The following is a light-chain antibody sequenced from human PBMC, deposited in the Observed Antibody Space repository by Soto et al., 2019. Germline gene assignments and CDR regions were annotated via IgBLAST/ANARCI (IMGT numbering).Light chain of an antibody. J-gene: IGLJ7*01. CDR1: SSNIGAGYD. V-gene: IGLV1-40*01. CDR2: GNS. CDR3: QTYDSSLRASV. Sequence: QSVLTQPPSVSGAPGQRVSISCNGSSSNIGAGYDVHWYQQLPGTAPKLLIYGNSNRPSGVPDRFSGSKSGTSASLAITGLQAEYEADYYCQTYDSSLRASVFGGVTQLTVL.